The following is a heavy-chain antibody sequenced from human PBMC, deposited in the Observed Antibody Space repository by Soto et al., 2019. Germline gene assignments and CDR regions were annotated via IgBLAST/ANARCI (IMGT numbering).Heavy chain of an antibody. CDR1: GYTFTGYY. D-gene: IGHD3-16*01. CDR3: ARSFRNVRSRNYYYGMDV. CDR2: INPNSGGT. J-gene: IGHJ6*02. Sequence: ASVKVSCKASGYTFTGYYMHWVRQAPGQGLEWMGWINPNSGGTNYAQKFQGWVTMTRDTSISTAYMELSRLRSDDTAVYYCARSFRNVRSRNYYYGMDVWGQGTTVTVSS. V-gene: IGHV1-2*04.